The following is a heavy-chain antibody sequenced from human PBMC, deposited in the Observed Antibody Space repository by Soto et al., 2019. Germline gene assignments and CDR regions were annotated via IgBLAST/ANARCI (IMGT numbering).Heavy chain of an antibody. D-gene: IGHD3-9*01. J-gene: IGHJ3*02. Sequence: SETLSLTCTVSGGSISSSSYYWGWIRQPPGKGLEWIGSIYYSGSTNYNPSLKSRVTISVDTSKNQFSLKLSSVTAADTAVYYCARDLRDYDILTGYGIPDIWGQGTMVTVSS. CDR2: IYYSGST. CDR3: ARDLRDYDILTGYGIPDI. V-gene: IGHV4-39*07. CDR1: GGSISSSSYY.